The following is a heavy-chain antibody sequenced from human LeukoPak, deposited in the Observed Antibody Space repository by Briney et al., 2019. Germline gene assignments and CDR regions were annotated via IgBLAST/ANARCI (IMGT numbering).Heavy chain of an antibody. V-gene: IGHV4-4*02. CDR1: GDSISTNYW. J-gene: IGHJ4*02. CDR3: ARGRRFLSNFDY. D-gene: IGHD2-2*01. Sequence: PSETLSLTCAVSGDSISTNYWWTWVRQPPGKGLEWIGEINHSGSTNYNPSLKSRVTISVDTSKNQFSLKLSSVTAADTAVYYCARGRRFLSNFDYWGQGTLVTVSS. CDR2: INHSGST.